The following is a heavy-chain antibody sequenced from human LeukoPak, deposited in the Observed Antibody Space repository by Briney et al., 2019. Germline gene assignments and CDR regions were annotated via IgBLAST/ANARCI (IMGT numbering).Heavy chain of an antibody. CDR1: GGSISSSSYY. CDR3: ARKMADYGTEYFDY. CDR2: IYYSGST. Sequence: KTSETLSLTCTVSGGSISSSSYYWGWIRQPPGKGLEWIGSIYYSGSTYYNPSLKSRVTISVDTSKNQFSLKLSSVTAADTAVYYCARKMADYGTEYFDYWGQGTLVTVSS. D-gene: IGHD4/OR15-4a*01. V-gene: IGHV4-39*07. J-gene: IGHJ4*02.